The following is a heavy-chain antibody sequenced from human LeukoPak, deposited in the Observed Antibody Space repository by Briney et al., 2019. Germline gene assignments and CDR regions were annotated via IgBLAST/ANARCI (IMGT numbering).Heavy chain of an antibody. CDR2: INPNSGGT. D-gene: IGHD3-22*01. CDR3: ARDCDYYDSSGYFAPCYFDY. J-gene: IGHJ4*02. Sequence: ASVKVSCKASGYTFTGYYMHWVRQAPGQGLEWMGWINPNSGGTNYAQKFQGRVTMTRDTSISTAYMELSRLRSDDTAVYYCARDCDYYDSSGYFAPCYFDYWGQGTLVTVSS. CDR1: GYTFTGYY. V-gene: IGHV1-2*02.